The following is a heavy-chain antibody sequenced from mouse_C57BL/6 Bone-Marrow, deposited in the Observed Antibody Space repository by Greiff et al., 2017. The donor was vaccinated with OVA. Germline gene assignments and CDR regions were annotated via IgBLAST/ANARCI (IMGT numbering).Heavy chain of an antibody. V-gene: IGHV1-4*01. CDR1: GYPFTSYT. D-gene: IGHD2-1*01. J-gene: IGHJ1*03. Sequence: QVQLQQSGAELARPGASVKMSCKASGYPFTSYTLHWVKQRPGQGLEWIGYINPSSGYTKYNQKFKDKATLTADKSSSTAYMQLSSLTSEDSAVYYCARRGNYFYWYFDVWGTGTTVTVSS. CDR3: ARRGNYFYWYFDV. CDR2: INPSSGYT.